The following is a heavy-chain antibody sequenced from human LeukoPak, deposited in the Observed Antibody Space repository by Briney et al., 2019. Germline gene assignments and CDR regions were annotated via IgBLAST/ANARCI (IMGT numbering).Heavy chain of an antibody. V-gene: IGHV5-51*01. Sequence: GESLKISWKGSGYSFTSYWIGWVRQVPGKGLAWMGIIYPGDSDTRYSPSFQGQVTISADKSISTPYLQWSSLKVSDTAMYYCARFLGLGGAAAGTSLDYWGQGTLVTVSS. CDR3: ARFLGLGGAAAGTSLDY. CDR2: IYPGDSDT. J-gene: IGHJ4*02. CDR1: GYSFTSYW. D-gene: IGHD6-13*01.